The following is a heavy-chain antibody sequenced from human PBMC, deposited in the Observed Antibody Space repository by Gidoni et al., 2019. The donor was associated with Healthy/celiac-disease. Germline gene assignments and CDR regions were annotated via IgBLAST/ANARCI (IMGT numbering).Heavy chain of an antibody. CDR3: ARDRHNKKNLDRYYY. D-gene: IGHD2-2*03. CDR1: GFTFSSYG. V-gene: IGHV3-33*01. CDR2: IWYDGSNK. J-gene: IGHJ4*02. Sequence: QVQLVESGGGVVQPGRSLRLSCAASGFTFSSYGMHWVRQAPGKGLEWVAVIWYDGSNKYYADSVKGRFTISRDNSKNTLYLQMNSLRAEDTAVYYCARDRHNKKNLDRYYYWGQGTLVTVSS.